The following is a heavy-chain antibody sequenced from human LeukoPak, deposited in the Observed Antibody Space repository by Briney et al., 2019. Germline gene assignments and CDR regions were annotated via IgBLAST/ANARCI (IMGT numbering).Heavy chain of an antibody. CDR2: INPHNGGT. CDR1: GYTFTDYY. D-gene: IGHD1-26*01. Sequence: ASVKVSCKASGYTFTDYYMHWVRQAPGLGLEWMGWINPHNGGTNYAQNFQGRVTLTRDTSISTAYMDLSRLTFDDTALYYCAPNLESGTGWFDPWGQGTLVTVSS. V-gene: IGHV1-2*02. J-gene: IGHJ5*02. CDR3: APNLESGTGWFDP.